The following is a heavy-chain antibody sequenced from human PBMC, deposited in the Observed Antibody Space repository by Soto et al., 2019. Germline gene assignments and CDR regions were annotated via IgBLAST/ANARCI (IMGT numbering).Heavy chain of an antibody. V-gene: IGHV3-30*18. Sequence: QVQLVESGGGVVQPGRSLRLSCAASGFTFSSYGMHWVRQAPGKGLEWVAVISYDGSNKYYADSVKGRFTISRDNSKNTLYLQTNSLRAEDTAVYYCAKDRGYGWGQGTLVTVSS. CDR1: GFTFSSYG. CDR2: ISYDGSNK. CDR3: AKDRGYG. D-gene: IGHD5-12*01. J-gene: IGHJ4*02.